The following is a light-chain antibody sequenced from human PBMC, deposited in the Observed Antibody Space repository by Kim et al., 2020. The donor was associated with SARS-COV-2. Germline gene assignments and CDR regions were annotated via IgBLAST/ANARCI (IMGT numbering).Light chain of an antibody. CDR1: QKCISY. CDR3: QQRSNT. CDR2: DAS. V-gene: IGKV3-11*01. Sequence: TLCLSPGQRATHSCRARQKCISYLARYQQRPGQTPMLRIYDASSRATGIPARFGGSESGTDFTLTIGSLEPGDFAVYYCQQRSNTFGQGTQLEIK. J-gene: IGKJ5*01.